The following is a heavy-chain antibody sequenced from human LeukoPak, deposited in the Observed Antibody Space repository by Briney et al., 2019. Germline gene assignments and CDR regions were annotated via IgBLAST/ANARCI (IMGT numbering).Heavy chain of an antibody. Sequence: ASVKVSCKASGYTFTGYYMHWVRQAPGQGLEWMGWINPNSGGTNYAQSLQGRVTMTTDTSTNTAYMELRSLRSDDTAVYFCARGYGTGSYDDYWGQGTLVTVSS. CDR2: INPNSGGT. J-gene: IGHJ4*02. CDR3: ARGYGTGSYDDY. V-gene: IGHV1-2*02. D-gene: IGHD3-10*01. CDR1: GYTFTGYY.